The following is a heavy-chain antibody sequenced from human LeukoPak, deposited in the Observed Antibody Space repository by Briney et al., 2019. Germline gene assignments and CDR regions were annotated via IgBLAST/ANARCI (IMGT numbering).Heavy chain of an antibody. CDR2: VNPKTGNT. D-gene: IGHD3-10*01. V-gene: IGHV1-8*01. Sequence: ASVKVSCKASGYTFTSYDINWVRQATGQGLEGMGWVNPKTGNTGYAQNFQGRVTMTRDTSISTAYMELSSLRSEDTAVYYCARGLFWFGDLKTHWFDPWGQGTLVTVSS. J-gene: IGHJ5*02. CDR1: GYTFTSYD. CDR3: ARGLFWFGDLKTHWFDP.